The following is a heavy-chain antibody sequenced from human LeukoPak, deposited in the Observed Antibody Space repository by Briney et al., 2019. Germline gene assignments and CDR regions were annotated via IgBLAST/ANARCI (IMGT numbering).Heavy chain of an antibody. J-gene: IGHJ4*02. Sequence: GGSLRLSCAASGFTFSSYAMSWVRQAPGKGLEWVSAISGSGGSTYYADSVKGRFTISRDNSKNTMYLQMNSLRAEDTAVYYCAKDRWRSTSCYDYWGQGTLVTVSS. V-gene: IGHV3-23*01. CDR1: GFTFSSYA. CDR2: ISGSGGST. D-gene: IGHD2-2*01. CDR3: AKDRWRSTSCYDY.